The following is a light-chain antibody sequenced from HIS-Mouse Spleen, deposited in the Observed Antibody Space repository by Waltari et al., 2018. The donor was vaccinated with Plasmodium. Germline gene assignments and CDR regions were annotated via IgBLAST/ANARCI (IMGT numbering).Light chain of an antibody. CDR2: EDS. Sequence: SSELTQPPSVSVSPGQTARITRSGDALPKKYAHWYQQKSGQAPVLVIYEDSKRPSGIPERFSGSSSGTMATLTISGAQVEDEADYYCYSTDSSGNHRVFGGGTKLTVL. V-gene: IGLV3-10*01. J-gene: IGLJ3*02. CDR3: YSTDSSGNHRV. CDR1: ALPKKY.